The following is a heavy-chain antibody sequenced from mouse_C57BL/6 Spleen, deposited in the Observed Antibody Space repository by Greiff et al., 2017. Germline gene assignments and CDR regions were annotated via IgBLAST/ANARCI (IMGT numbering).Heavy chain of an antibody. CDR3: ARGGPDYDYDVPIAMDY. D-gene: IGHD2-4*01. CDR1: GYTFTGYW. J-gene: IGHJ4*01. Sequence: QVQLQQSGAELMKPGASVKLSCKATGYTFTGYWIEWVKQRPGHGLEWIGEILPGSGSTNYNEKFKGKATFTADTSANTAYMQLSSLTTEDSAIYYCARGGPDYDYDVPIAMDYWGQGTSVTVSS. CDR2: ILPGSGST. V-gene: IGHV1-9*01.